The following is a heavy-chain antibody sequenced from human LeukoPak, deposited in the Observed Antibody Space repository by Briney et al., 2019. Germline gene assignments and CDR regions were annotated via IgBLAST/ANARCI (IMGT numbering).Heavy chain of an antibody. Sequence: SETLSLTCSVSGGSISYYYWSWIRQSPGKGLEWIGYIYYSGGTNYNPSLESRVTISVDTSKNQFSLKLSSVTAADTAVYYCARGGYYTLEYYYYMDVWGKGTTVTVSS. CDR3: ARGGYYTLEYYYYMDV. D-gene: IGHD3-3*01. CDR2: IYYSGGT. V-gene: IGHV4-59*01. CDR1: GGSISYYY. J-gene: IGHJ6*03.